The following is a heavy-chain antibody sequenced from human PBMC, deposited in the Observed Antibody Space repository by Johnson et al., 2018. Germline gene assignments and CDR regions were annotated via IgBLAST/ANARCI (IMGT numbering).Heavy chain of an antibody. V-gene: IGHV3-30*03. D-gene: IGHD2-2*02. CDR3: AGETGPSCTGINCYRPYYYGRDV. Sequence: VQLVESGGGVVQPGRSLRLSCAASGFTFSTYGIHWVRQAPGKGLEWVAVIAYDGTNKYYADSVKGRFTISRDNSKNTLYLQMNRLRAEDTAVHYCAGETGPSCTGINCYRPYYYGRDVWGQGTTVSVSS. CDR1: GFTFSTYG. J-gene: IGHJ6*02. CDR2: IAYDGTNK.